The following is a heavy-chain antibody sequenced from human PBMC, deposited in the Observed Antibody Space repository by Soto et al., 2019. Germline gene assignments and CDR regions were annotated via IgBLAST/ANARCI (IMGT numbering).Heavy chain of an antibody. J-gene: IGHJ4*02. V-gene: IGHV4-38-2*01. CDR2: IYHSGST. CDR1: GYSISSGYY. Sequence: LSLTCAVSGYSISSGYYWGWIRRPPGKGLEWIGSIYHSGSTYYNPSLKSRVTISVDTSKNQFSLKLSSVTAADTAVYYCASSQSIRSFDYWGQGTLVTVSS. CDR3: ASSQSIRSFDY. D-gene: IGHD2-15*01.